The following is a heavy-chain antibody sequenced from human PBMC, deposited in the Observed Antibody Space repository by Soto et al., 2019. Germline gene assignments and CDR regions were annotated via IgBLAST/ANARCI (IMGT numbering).Heavy chain of an antibody. J-gene: IGHJ6*02. V-gene: IGHV3-23*01. CDR1: GFTFSSYA. CDR2: ISGSGGST. CDR3: AKKSSSWYYGMDG. Sequence: EVQLLESGGGLVQPGGSLRLSCAASGFTFSSYAMSWVRQAPGKGLEWVSAISGSGGSTYYADSVKGRFTISRDNSKHTLYLKMNSLRAEDTAVYYCAKKSSSWYYGMDGWGQGTTVTGSS. D-gene: IGHD6-13*01.